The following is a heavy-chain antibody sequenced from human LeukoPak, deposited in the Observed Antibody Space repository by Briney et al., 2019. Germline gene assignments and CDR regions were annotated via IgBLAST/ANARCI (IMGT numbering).Heavy chain of an antibody. CDR1: GYTFTSYY. J-gene: IGHJ4*02. D-gene: IGHD6-13*01. V-gene: IGHV1-46*01. CDR3: ARDSGVRQLVPQDFDY. CDR2: INPSGGST. Sequence: ASVKVSCKASGYTFTSYYMHWVRQAPGQGLEWMGIINPSGGSTSYAQKFQGRVTITRDTSASTAYMELSSLRSEDTAVYYCARDSGVRQLVPQDFDYWGQGTLVTVSS.